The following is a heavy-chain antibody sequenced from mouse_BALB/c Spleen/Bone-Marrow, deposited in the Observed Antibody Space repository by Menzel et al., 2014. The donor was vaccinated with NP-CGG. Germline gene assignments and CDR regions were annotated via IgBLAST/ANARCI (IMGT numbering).Heavy chain of an antibody. CDR3: GNYYAMDY. CDR1: GYTFSSYW. CDR2: ILPGSGST. J-gene: IGHJ4*01. Sequence: QVQLKQSGAELMKPGASVKISCKATGYTFSSYWIEWVKQRPGHGLEWIGEILPGSGSTNYNEKFKGKATFTADTSSNTDYMQLSSLTSEDSAVYYCGNYYAMDYWGQGTSVTVSS. V-gene: IGHV1-9*01.